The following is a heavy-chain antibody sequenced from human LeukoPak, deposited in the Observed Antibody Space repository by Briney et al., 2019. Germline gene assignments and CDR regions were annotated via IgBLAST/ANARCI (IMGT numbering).Heavy chain of an antibody. D-gene: IGHD3-16*02. J-gene: IGHJ3*02. CDR3: ARETLSLPDAFDI. V-gene: IGHV4-4*07. CDR1: GGSISSYY. CDR2: VYTSGST. Sequence: SETLALTCTVAGGSISSYYWSWIRPPAGKGLEWIGRVYTSGSTNYNPSLKIRVTMSVYTFKNQFSLKLSSVTAADTAVYYCARETLSLPDAFDIWGQGTMVTVSS.